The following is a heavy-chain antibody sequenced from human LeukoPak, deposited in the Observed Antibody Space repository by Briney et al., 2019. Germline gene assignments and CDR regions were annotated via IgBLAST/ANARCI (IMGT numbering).Heavy chain of an antibody. J-gene: IGHJ5*02. CDR3: ARDRTSSSSNWFDP. Sequence: ASVKVSCKASGGTFSSYAISWVRQAPGQGLVWMGGIIPIFGTANYAQKFQGRVTITTDESTSTAYMELSSLRSEDTAVYYCARDRTSSSSNWFDPWGQETLVTVSS. CDR2: IIPIFGTA. D-gene: IGHD6-6*01. V-gene: IGHV1-69*05. CDR1: GGTFSSYA.